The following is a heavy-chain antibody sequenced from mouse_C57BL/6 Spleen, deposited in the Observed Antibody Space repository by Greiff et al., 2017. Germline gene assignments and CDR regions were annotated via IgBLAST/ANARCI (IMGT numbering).Heavy chain of an antibody. CDR2: ISSGGDYI. CDR3: TRDPGDLYYFDY. J-gene: IGHJ2*01. V-gene: IGHV5-9-1*02. Sequence: EVQGVESGEGLVKPGGSLKLSCAASGFTFSSYAMSWVRQTPEKRLEWVAYISSGGDYIYYADTVKGRFTISRDNARNTLYLQMSSLKSEDTAMYYCTRDPGDLYYFDYWGQGTTLTVSS. D-gene: IGHD3-3*01. CDR1: GFTFSSYA.